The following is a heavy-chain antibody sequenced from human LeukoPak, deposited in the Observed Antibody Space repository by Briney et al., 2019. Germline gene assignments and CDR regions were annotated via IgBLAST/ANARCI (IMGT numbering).Heavy chain of an antibody. CDR3: ARAHYYDSSGYYVDY. D-gene: IGHD3-22*01. CDR2: IYYSGST. Sequence: PSGTLSLTCTVSGGSISSYYWSWIRQPPGKGLEWFGYIYYSGSTNYNPSLKSRVTISVDTSKNQFSLKLSSVTAADTAVYYCARAHYYDSSGYYVDYWGQGTLVTVSS. CDR1: GGSISSYY. J-gene: IGHJ4*02. V-gene: IGHV4-59*01.